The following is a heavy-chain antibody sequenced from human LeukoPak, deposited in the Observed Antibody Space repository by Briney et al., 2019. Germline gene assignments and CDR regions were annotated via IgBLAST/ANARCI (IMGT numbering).Heavy chain of an antibody. D-gene: IGHD4-23*01. V-gene: IGHV1-69*05. CDR3: ASADYGGNNWFDP. CDR2: IIPIFGTA. CDR1: GGTFSSYA. Sequence: GSSVKVSCNASGGTFSSYAISWVRQAPGQGLEWMGGIIPIFGTANYAQKFQGRVTITTDESTSTAYMELSSLRSEDTAVYYCASADYGGNNWFDPWGQGTLVTVSS. J-gene: IGHJ5*02.